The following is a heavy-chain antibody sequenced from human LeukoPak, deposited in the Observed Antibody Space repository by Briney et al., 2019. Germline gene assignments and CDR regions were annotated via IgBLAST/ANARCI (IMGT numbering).Heavy chain of an antibody. CDR3: AREPEGCCSSTSCSNRYYFDY. CDR2: IYYSGST. J-gene: IGHJ4*02. CDR1: GGSISSSSYY. Sequence: KPSETLSLTCTVPGGSISSSSYYWGWIRQPPGKGLEWIGSIYYSGSTYYNPSLKSRVTISVDTSKNQFSLKLSSVTAADTAVYYCAREPEGCCSSTSCSNRYYFDYWGQGTLVTVSS. D-gene: IGHD2-2*01. V-gene: IGHV4-39*02.